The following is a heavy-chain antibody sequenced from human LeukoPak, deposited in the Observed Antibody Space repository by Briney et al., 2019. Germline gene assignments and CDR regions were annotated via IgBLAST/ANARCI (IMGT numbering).Heavy chain of an antibody. D-gene: IGHD5-18*01. V-gene: IGHV5-51*01. CDR2: IYPGDSDT. Sequence: GESLKISCQGSGYIFTSVWIGLVRQMPGKGLEWMGIIYPGDSDTRYSPSLQGQVTISGDKSTSTAYLQWSSLKASDIAMYYCARTRGYSYGHDAFDFWGQGTMVTVSS. CDR3: ARTRGYSYGHDAFDF. J-gene: IGHJ3*01. CDR1: GYIFTSVW.